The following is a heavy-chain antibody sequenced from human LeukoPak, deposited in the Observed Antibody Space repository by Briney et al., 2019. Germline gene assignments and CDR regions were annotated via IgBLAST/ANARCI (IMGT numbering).Heavy chain of an antibody. CDR1: GGSISSYY. CDR3: ARAVGEYYYGSGSEFDY. D-gene: IGHD3-10*01. V-gene: IGHV4-59*01. CDR2: IYYSGST. Sequence: SETLSLTCTVSGGSISSYYWSWIRQPPGEGLEWIGYIYYSGSTNYNPSLKSRVTISVDTSKNQFSLKLSSVTAADTAVYYCARAVGEYYYGSGSEFDYWGQGTLVTVSS. J-gene: IGHJ4*02.